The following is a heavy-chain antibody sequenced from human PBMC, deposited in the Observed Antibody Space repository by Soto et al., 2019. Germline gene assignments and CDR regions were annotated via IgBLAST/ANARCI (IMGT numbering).Heavy chain of an antibody. CDR1: GYTFTSYY. CDR3: ARYGDSVTLSDY. Sequence: ASVKVSCKASGYTFTSYYIHWVRQAPGQGLQWMGIINPTGGSTTYAQEFQGRVTMTSDASTSTVYMELGSLRSEDTAVYYCARYGDSVTLSDYWGQGTLVTVS. J-gene: IGHJ4*02. V-gene: IGHV1-46*01. D-gene: IGHD4-17*01. CDR2: INPTGGST.